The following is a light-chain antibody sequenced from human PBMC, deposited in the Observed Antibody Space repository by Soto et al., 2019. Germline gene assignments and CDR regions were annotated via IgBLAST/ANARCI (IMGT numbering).Light chain of an antibody. CDR2: DAS. CDR3: QQRSKWPIT. V-gene: IGKV3D-20*02. Sequence: EIVLTQSPGTLSLSPGERVTLSCRASQSLSSGYLAWYQQKFGQAPRLLIYDASNRATGIPARFSGSGSGTDFTLSISSLEPEDFAVYYCQQRSKWPITFGQGTRLEI. J-gene: IGKJ5*01. CDR1: QSLSSGY.